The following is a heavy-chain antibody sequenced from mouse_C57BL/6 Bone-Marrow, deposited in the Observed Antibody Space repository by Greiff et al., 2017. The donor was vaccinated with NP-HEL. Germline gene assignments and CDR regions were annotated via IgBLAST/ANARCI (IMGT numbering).Heavy chain of an antibody. CDR2: INPSTGGT. V-gene: IGHV1-42*01. CDR1: GYSFTGYY. Sequence: EVQLQQSGPELVKPGASVKISCKASGYSFTGYYMNWVKQSPEKSLEWIGEINPSTGGTTYNQKFKAKATLPVDKSSSTAYMQIKSLTSEDSAVYYWARGHLYYFDYWGQGTTLTVSS. CDR3: ARGHLYYFDY. J-gene: IGHJ2*01.